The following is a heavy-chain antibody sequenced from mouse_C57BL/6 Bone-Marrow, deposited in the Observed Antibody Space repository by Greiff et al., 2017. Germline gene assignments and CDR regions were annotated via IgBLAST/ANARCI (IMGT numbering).Heavy chain of an antibody. CDR3: ASTAQATSWFAY. Sequence: EVKLMESGGDLVKPGGSLKLSCAASGFTFSSYGMSWVRQTPDKRLAWVATISSGGSYTYYPDSVKGRFTISRDNAKNTLYLQMISLKSEDTAMYYCASTAQATSWFAYWGQGTLVTVSA. D-gene: IGHD3-2*02. V-gene: IGHV5-6*01. J-gene: IGHJ3*01. CDR1: GFTFSSYG. CDR2: ISSGGSYT.